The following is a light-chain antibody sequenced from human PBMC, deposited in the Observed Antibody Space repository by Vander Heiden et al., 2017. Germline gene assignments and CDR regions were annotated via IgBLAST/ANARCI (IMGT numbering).Light chain of an antibody. Sequence: DIQMTQSPSSVSASVGDRVTITCRASQDINNWLAWYQQKPGKAPKLLIFDTSNLESGVPSRFSGSGSGTDFTLTISSLQPEDYATYYCQQANSFPLTFGPWTKVDIK. J-gene: IGKJ3*01. CDR1: QDINNW. CDR3: QQANSFPLT. V-gene: IGKV1-12*01. CDR2: DTS.